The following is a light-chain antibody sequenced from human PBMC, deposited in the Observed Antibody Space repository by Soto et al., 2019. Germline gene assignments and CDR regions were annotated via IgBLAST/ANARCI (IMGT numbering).Light chain of an antibody. J-gene: IGKJ1*01. CDR3: QQSYSSPRT. V-gene: IGKV1-39*01. CDR2: AAS. Sequence: DIQMTRSPSTLSASVGDSVTITCRASQSISNYLNWYQQKPGRAPKLLFYAASSLQSGVPSRFSGSGSGTDFALTISTLQPEDVATYYCQQSYSSPRTFGQGTKVDIK. CDR1: QSISNY.